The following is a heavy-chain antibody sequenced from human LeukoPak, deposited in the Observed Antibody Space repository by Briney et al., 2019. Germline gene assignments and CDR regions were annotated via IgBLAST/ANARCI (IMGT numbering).Heavy chain of an antibody. Sequence: SETLSLTCTVSGGSISSGDYYWSWIRQPPGKGLEWIGYIYYSGSTCYNPSLKSRVTISVDTSKNQFSLKLSSVTAADTAVYCCARDQTGDYYDSSGYYSWFDPWGQGTLVTVSS. D-gene: IGHD3-22*01. CDR2: IYYSGST. CDR1: GGSISSGDYY. J-gene: IGHJ5*02. CDR3: ARDQTGDYYDSSGYYSWFDP. V-gene: IGHV4-30-4*01.